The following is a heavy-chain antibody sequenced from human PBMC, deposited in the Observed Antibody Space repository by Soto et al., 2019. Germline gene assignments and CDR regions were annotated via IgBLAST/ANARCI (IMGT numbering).Heavy chain of an antibody. D-gene: IGHD3-22*01. Sequence: PGGSLRLSCAASGFTFSSYSMNWVRQAPGKGLEWVSYISSSSSTIYYADSVKGRFTISRDNAKNSLYLQMNSLRDEDTAVYYCARDLYDSSGYYFKSDAFDIWGQGTMVTVS. CDR1: GFTFSSYS. V-gene: IGHV3-48*02. J-gene: IGHJ3*02. CDR2: ISSSSSTI. CDR3: ARDLYDSSGYYFKSDAFDI.